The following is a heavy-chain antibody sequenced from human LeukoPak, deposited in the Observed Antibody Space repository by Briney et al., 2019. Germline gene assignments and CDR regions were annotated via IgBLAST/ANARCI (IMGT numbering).Heavy chain of an antibody. V-gene: IGHV3-23*01. Sequence: GGSLRLSCTASGFAFSSYAMAWVRQAPGKGLEGVAAIGSDYDRVHEDSVKGRFTISRDNPKSTLYLQMDNLRAEDTAVYFCAKSAGVATIYFDSWGQGALVTVSS. CDR3: AKSAGVATIYFDS. CDR2: IGSDYDR. CDR1: GFAFSSYA. J-gene: IGHJ4*02. D-gene: IGHD5-12*01.